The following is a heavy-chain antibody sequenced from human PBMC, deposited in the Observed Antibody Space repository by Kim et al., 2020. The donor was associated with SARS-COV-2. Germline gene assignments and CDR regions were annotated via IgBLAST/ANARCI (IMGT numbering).Heavy chain of an antibody. CDR2: IWYDGSNK. CDR3: ARKGNWNDGGGMDV. Sequence: GGSLRLSCAASGFTFSSYGMHWVRQAPGKGLEWVAVIWYDGSNKYYADSVKGRFTISRDNSKNTLYLQMNSLRAEDTAVYYCARKGNWNDGGGMDVWGQGTTVTVSS. V-gene: IGHV3-33*01. CDR1: GFTFSSYG. J-gene: IGHJ6*02. D-gene: IGHD1-20*01.